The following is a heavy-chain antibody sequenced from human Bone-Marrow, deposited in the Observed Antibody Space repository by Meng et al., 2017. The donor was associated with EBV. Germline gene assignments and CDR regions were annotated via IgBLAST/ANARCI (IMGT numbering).Heavy chain of an antibody. Sequence: QVQLQESGPGLVQPSETLSLTCTVPGASVSGGTFHWSWIRQPPGKELEWIGYIYDGGTTIYNPSLKSRVTIFLDTSRNQFSLGLRSVTTADTAVYYCAKSSSSTPGVVDSWGQGTLVTVSS. CDR1: GASVSGGTFH. CDR2: IYDGGTT. D-gene: IGHD6-6*01. J-gene: IGHJ4*02. CDR3: AKSSSSTPGVVDS. V-gene: IGHV4-61*01.